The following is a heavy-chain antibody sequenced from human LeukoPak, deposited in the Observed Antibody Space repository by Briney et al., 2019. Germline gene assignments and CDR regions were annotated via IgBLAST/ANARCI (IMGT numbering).Heavy chain of an antibody. CDR3: ARVNYDSSGDYFDY. J-gene: IGHJ4*02. CDR2: IYYSGST. CDR1: GGSISNYY. V-gene: IGHV4-59*01. D-gene: IGHD3-22*01. Sequence: PSETLSLTCTVSGGSISNYYWSWIRQPPGKGLEWIGYIYYSGSTNYNPSLKSRVTISVDTSKNQFSLKLSSVTAADTAVYYCARVNYDSSGDYFDYWGQGTLVTVSS.